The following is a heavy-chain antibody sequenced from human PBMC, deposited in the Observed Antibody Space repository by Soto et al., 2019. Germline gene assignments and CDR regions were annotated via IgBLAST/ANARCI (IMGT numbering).Heavy chain of an antibody. V-gene: IGHV1-46*01. Sequence: ASVKGSCKASGYTFTSYYMHWVRQAPGQGLEWMGIINPSGGSTSYAQKFQGRVTMTRDTSTSTVYMELSSLRSEDTAVYYCAREVIAARHWFDPWGQGTLVTVSS. D-gene: IGHD6-6*01. CDR3: AREVIAARHWFDP. CDR1: GYTFTSYY. CDR2: INPSGGST. J-gene: IGHJ5*02.